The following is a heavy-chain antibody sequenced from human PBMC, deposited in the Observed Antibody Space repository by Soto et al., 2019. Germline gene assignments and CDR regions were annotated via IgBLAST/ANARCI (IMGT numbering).Heavy chain of an antibody. Sequence: SETLSLICTVSGGSISTYYWSWVRQPPGKGLEWIGYVYYSGSTNYNPSLKSRVTISVDTSKNQFSLKLTSVTAADTTMYYCGRGGRSAYYYFLGVWGKGTPVTVSS. CDR1: GGSISTYY. CDR3: GRGGRSAYYYFLGV. CDR2: VYYSGST. V-gene: IGHV4-59*01. J-gene: IGHJ6*03.